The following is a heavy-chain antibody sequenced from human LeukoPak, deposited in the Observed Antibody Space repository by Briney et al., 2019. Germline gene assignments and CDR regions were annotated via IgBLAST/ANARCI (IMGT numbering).Heavy chain of an antibody. Sequence: PSETLSHTCAVYGGAFSGYFWSWIRQPPGKGLQWIGEINHSGSTNYNPSLKSRVTISVDTSKNQFSLKVSSVTAADTAMYYFARVILDYYYYYMAVWSKGTTVTVSS. J-gene: IGHJ6*03. CDR1: GGAFSGYF. CDR2: INHSGST. CDR3: ARVILDYYYYYMAV. V-gene: IGHV4-34*01.